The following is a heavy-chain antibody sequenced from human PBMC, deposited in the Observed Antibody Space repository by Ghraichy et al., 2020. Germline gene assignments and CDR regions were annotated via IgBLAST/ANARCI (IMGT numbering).Heavy chain of an antibody. CDR1: GFTFSNYA. J-gene: IGHJ6*02. D-gene: IGHD2-15*01. CDR2: ISGSSSST. Sequence: LSLTCAASGFTFSNYAMSWVRQAPGKGLEWVSAISGSSSSTYYADSVKGRFTISRDNSRNTLFLQMNSLRDEDTAVYYCAKECSGGSCYSGGYSYYYGMDVWGQGTTVTVSS. CDR3: AKECSGGSCYSGGYSYYYGMDV. V-gene: IGHV3-23*01.